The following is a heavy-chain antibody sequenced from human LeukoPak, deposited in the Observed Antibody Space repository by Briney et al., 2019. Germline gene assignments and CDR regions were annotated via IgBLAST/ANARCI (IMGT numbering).Heavy chain of an antibody. CDR2: ISSCGSTI. D-gene: IGHD2-15*01. Sequence: GRSLRLSCAASGFTFSSYEMNWVRQAPGKGLEWVSYISSCGSTIYYADSVKGRFTISRDNAKNSLYLQMNSLRVEDTAIYYCAKRADGCSGVSCYYYYMDVWGKGTTVTVSS. J-gene: IGHJ6*03. CDR3: AKRADGCSGVSCYYYYMDV. V-gene: IGHV3-48*03. CDR1: GFTFSSYE.